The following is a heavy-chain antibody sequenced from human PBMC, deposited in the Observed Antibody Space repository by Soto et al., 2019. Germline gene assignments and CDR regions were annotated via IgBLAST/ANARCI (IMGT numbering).Heavy chain of an antibody. CDR1: GFGLSIAW. CDR2: IKSKALGGTT. J-gene: IGHJ4*01. CDR3: TTDSYSTVIEVRFDY. D-gene: IGHD3-22*01. V-gene: IGHV3-15*07. Sequence: GCLKISCAGCGFGLSIAWINVARQAPGKGLEWVGRIKSKALGGTTDFAAPVRGRFAITRDDSRNMAYMQMNSLNTEDTAVYYCTTDSYSTVIEVRFDYWGHGTLVTVSS.